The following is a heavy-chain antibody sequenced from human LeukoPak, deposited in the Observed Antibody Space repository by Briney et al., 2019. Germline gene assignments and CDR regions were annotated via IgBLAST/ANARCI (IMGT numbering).Heavy chain of an antibody. CDR3: ARHRSSSWYREGFDP. CDR1: GFTFANYA. CDR2: ISSTNAI. Sequence: GGSLRLSCAASGFTFANYAMNWFRHTPGKGLEWLSYISSTNAIYYADSVKGRFTISRDNAKKSLYLQMNSLRAEDTAVYYCARHRSSSWYREGFDPWGQGTLVTVSS. V-gene: IGHV3-69-1*01. D-gene: IGHD6-13*01. J-gene: IGHJ5*02.